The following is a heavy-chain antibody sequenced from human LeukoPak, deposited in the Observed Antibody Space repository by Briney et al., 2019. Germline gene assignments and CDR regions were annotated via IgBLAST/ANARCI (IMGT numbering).Heavy chain of an antibody. V-gene: IGHV1-2*02. Sequence: ASVKVSCKASGDIFIGRYLHWVRQAPGQGLEWMGWINPNSGGTNYAHKFQGRVTMTRDPSTSTVYMELSSLRSEDTAVYYCASPMIAPPIAGYGMDVWGQGTTVTVSS. D-gene: IGHD3-22*01. CDR3: ASPMIAPPIAGYGMDV. CDR2: INPNSGGT. CDR1: GDIFIGRY. J-gene: IGHJ6*02.